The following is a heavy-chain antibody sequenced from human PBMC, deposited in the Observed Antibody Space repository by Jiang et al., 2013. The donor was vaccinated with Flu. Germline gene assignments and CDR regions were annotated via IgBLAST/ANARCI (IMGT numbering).Heavy chain of an antibody. CDR3: ARLRGISHFDY. V-gene: IGHV5-51*01. Sequence: WMGIIRPSDSETRYSPSFQGHVTISVDKSFRTAYLQWSSLKASDSAMYYCARLRGISHFDYWGQGNLVTVSS. J-gene: IGHJ4*02. CDR2: IRPSDSET. D-gene: IGHD3-16*01.